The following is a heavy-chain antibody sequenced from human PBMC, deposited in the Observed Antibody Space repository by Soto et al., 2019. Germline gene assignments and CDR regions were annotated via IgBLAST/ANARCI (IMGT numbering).Heavy chain of an antibody. D-gene: IGHD1-26*01. J-gene: IGHJ3*02. CDR3: ARDRPATNAFEI. CDR2: INAGNGNT. CDR1: GSTFTSYA. Sequence: QVQLVQSGAEVKKPGASVKVSCKASGSTFTSYAMHWVRQAPGQRLEWMGWINAGNGNTKYSQKFKGRVTITRDTSGSTAYLELSSLRSEDKAVYDCARDRPATNAFEIWVQGTMVTVSS. V-gene: IGHV1-3*01.